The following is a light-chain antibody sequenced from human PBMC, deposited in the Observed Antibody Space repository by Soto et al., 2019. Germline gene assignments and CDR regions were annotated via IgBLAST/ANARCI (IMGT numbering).Light chain of an antibody. CDR3: QQYGGSPFT. CDR1: HSVSVNS. CDR2: AAS. V-gene: IGKV3-20*01. Sequence: EIVLTQSPGTLSLSPGERATLSCRASHSVSVNSLAWYQQKGGQAHRLLIYAASTRDTGVPDRFSGSGSGTDFALTISRLETEDIAVYYCQQYGGSPFTFGPGTKVDIK. J-gene: IGKJ3*01.